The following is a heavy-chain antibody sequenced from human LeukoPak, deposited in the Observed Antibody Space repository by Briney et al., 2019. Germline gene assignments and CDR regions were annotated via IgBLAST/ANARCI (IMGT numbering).Heavy chain of an antibody. CDR3: ARDGYSGYDNDAFDI. V-gene: IGHV1-18*01. CDR1: GYTFTSYG. CDR2: ISAYNGNT. D-gene: IGHD5-12*01. J-gene: IGHJ3*02. Sequence: ASVKVSCKASGYTFTSYGISWVRQAPGQGLEWMGWISAYNGNTNCAQKLQGRVTMTTDTSTSTAYMELRSLRSDDTAVYYCARDGYSGYDNDAFDIWGQGTMVTVSS.